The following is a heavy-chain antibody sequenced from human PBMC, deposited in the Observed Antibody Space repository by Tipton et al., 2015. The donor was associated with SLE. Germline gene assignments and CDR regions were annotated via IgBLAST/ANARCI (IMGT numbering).Heavy chain of an antibody. Sequence: TLSLTCTVSGGSISTRGYNWGWIRQPPGKGLEWIGSIYSSGISYHNPSLRSRVTISIDTSQTQFSLKLTSVTAADTAVYYCARRDNFWGSYRRAHPYFDLWGQGALVTVSS. CDR3: ARRDNFWGSYRRAHPYFDL. V-gene: IGHV4-39*07. CDR1: GGSISTRGYN. D-gene: IGHD3-16*02. J-gene: IGHJ4*02. CDR2: IYSSGIS.